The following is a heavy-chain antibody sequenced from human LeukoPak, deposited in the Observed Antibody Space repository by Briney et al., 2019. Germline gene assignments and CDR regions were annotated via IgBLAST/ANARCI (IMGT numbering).Heavy chain of an antibody. CDR3: ALARSGSVAGPSDY. D-gene: IGHD3-22*01. CDR1: GYTFTSYG. CDR2: ITAYNGDT. Sequence: ASVTVSCKASGYTFTSYGINWVRQAPGQGLEWVGWITAYNGDTNYAQGVQGRITLTADTSTGTAHMELRSLSSDDTAVYYCALARSGSVAGPSDYWGQGTLVTVSS. J-gene: IGHJ4*02. V-gene: IGHV1-18*01.